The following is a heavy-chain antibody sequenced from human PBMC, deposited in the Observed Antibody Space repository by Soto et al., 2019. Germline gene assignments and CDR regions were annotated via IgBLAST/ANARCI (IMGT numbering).Heavy chain of an antibody. J-gene: IGHJ6*02. CDR2: IIPIFGTA. CDR3: AREKNYDFWSGYHASTHGMDV. D-gene: IGHD3-3*01. CDR1: GGTFSSYA. V-gene: IGHV1-69*13. Sequence: GASVKVSCKASGGTFSSYAISWVRQAPGQGLEWMGGIIPIFGTANYAQKFQGRVTITADESTSTAYMELSSLRSEDTAVYYCAREKNYDFWSGYHASTHGMDVWGQGTTVTVS.